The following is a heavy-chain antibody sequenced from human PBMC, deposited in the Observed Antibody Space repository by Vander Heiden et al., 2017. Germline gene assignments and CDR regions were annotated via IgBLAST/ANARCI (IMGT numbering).Heavy chain of an antibody. V-gene: IGHV3-23*01. J-gene: IGHJ4*02. CDR3: AKDCDFWSGYSYFDY. D-gene: IGHD3-3*01. CDR2: ISGSGGST. Sequence: EVQPLASGGGLVQHWGSLRLACAASGFPSRGYAMSWVRQAPGKGLEWVSAISGSGGSTYYADSVKGRFTISRDNSKNTLYLQMNSLRAEDTAVYYCAKDCDFWSGYSYFDYWGQGTLVTVSS. CDR1: GFPSRGYA.